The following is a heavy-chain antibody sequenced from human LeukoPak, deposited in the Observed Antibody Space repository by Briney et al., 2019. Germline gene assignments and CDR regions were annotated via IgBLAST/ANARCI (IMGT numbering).Heavy chain of an antibody. CDR1: GYTLIALS. D-gene: IGHD2-2*01. CDR2: FDPEDGEK. Sequence: ASVKVSCKVSGYTLIALSIHWVRQAPGRGLEWMGGFDPEDGEKIYAQKFQGRFIMTEDTSTDTAYMELSSLRSDDTAVYYCASGFAYQYFDSWGQGTLVTVSS. V-gene: IGHV1-24*01. J-gene: IGHJ4*02. CDR3: ASGFAYQYFDS.